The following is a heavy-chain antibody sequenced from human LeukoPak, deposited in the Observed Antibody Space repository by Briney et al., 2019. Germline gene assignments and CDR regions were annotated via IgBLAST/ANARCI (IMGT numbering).Heavy chain of an antibody. D-gene: IGHD3-3*01. CDR3: ARESGTYYDFWSGYQRDYYYYGMDV. Sequence: SETLSLTCTVSGGSISSYYWSWIRQPAGKGLEWIGRIYTSGSTNYNPSLKSRVTMSVDTSKNQFSLKLSSVTAADTAVYHCARESGTYYDFWSGYQRDYYYYGMDVWGQGTTVTVSS. CDR1: GGSISSYY. V-gene: IGHV4-4*07. J-gene: IGHJ6*02. CDR2: IYTSGST.